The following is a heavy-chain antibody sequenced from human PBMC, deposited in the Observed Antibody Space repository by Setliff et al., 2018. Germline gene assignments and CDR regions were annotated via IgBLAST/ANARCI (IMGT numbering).Heavy chain of an antibody. CDR1: GGSITSGGGFY. CDR3: ARHTIAISTIISYFDH. V-gene: IGHV4-39*01. D-gene: IGHD3-10*01. CDR2: LSYNGNA. Sequence: PSETLSLTCSVSGGSITSGGGFYWAWIRQPPGKELEWIGTLSYNGNAYYTPSLKSRVTISIDTSKNQFSLKLSSVTAADTAVYYCARHTIAISTIISYFDHWGQGTLVTVSS. J-gene: IGHJ4*02.